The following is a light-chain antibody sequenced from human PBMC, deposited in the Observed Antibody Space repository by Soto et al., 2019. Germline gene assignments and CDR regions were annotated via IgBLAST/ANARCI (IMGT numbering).Light chain of an antibody. V-gene: IGLV8-61*01. CDR2: STN. Sequence: QTVVTQEPSFSVSPGRTVTLTCGLSSFSVSTSYYPSWYQQTPGQAPRTLIYSTNTRSSGVPDRFSGSILGNKAALTITGAQADDESDYYCVLYMGSGISLFGGGTKVTVL. CDR3: VLYMGSGISL. CDR1: SFSVSTSYY. J-gene: IGLJ2*01.